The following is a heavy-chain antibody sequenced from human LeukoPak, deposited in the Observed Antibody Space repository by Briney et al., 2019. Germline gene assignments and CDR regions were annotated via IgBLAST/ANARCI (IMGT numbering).Heavy chain of an antibody. CDR3: ARDGGVGETYYFDY. J-gene: IGHJ4*02. Sequence: GGSLRLSCAASGFTFSSYWMSWVRQAPGKGLEWVANIKQDGSEKYYVDSVKGRFTISRDNAKNSLYLQMNSLRAEDTAVYYCARDGGVGETYYFDYWGQGTLVTVSS. CDR2: IKQDGSEK. CDR1: GFTFSSYW. V-gene: IGHV3-7*01. D-gene: IGHD2-8*02.